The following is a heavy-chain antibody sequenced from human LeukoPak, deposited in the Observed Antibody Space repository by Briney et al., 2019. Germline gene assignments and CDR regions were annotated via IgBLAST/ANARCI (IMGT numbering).Heavy chain of an antibody. V-gene: IGHV3-21*01. D-gene: IGHD5-12*01. Sequence: PGGSLRLSCAASGFTFSSYSMNWVRQAPGKGLEWVSSISSSSSYIYYADSVKGRFTISRDNAKHSLYLQMNSLRAEDTAVYYCARASSYSGYDLYYFDYWGQGTLVTVSS. CDR2: ISSSSSYI. CDR3: ARASSYSGYDLYYFDY. J-gene: IGHJ4*02. CDR1: GFTFSSYS.